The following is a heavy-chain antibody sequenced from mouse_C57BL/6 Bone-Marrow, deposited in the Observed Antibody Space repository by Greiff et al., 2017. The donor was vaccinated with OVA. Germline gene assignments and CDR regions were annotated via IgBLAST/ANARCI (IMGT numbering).Heavy chain of an antibody. CDR1: GYTFTDYY. J-gene: IGHJ2*01. D-gene: IGHD1-1*01. Sequence: VQLQESGPELVKPGASVKISCKASGYTFTDYYINWVKQRPGQGLEWIGWIFPGSGSTYYNEKFKGKATLTVDKSSSTAYMLLSSLTSEDSAVYFCARFLITTVVAPFDYWGQGTTLTVSS. V-gene: IGHV1-75*01. CDR2: IFPGSGST. CDR3: ARFLITTVVAPFDY.